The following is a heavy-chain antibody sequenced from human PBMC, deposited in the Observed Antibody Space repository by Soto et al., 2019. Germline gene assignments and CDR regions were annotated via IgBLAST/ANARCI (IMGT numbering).Heavy chain of an antibody. CDR2: ISAYNGNT. CDR1: GYTFTSYG. J-gene: IGHJ6*02. V-gene: IGHV1-18*01. Sequence: ASVKVSCKASGYTFTSYGISWVRQAPGQGLEWMGWISAYNGNTNYAQKLQGRVTMTTDPSTSTAYMELRSLRSDDTAVYYCARDGSCSGGSCHYYYYYGMDVWGQGTTVTVSS. CDR3: ARDGSCSGGSCHYYYYYGMDV. D-gene: IGHD2-15*01.